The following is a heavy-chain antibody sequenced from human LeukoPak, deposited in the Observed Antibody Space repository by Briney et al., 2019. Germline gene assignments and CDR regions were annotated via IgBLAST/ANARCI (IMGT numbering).Heavy chain of an antibody. J-gene: IGHJ4*02. V-gene: IGHV1-18*01. CDR2: ISAYKGNT. CDR3: ARDRVFVDTAIVSPIQYFDY. D-gene: IGHD5-18*01. CDR1: GYTFASYG. Sequence: ASVKVSCKTSGYTFASYGISWVRQAPGQGREWMGLISAYKGNTNYAQKFQGRVTMTTGTSTSTAYMELRSLRSDDTAVYYCARDRVFVDTAIVSPIQYFDYWGQGTLVTVSS.